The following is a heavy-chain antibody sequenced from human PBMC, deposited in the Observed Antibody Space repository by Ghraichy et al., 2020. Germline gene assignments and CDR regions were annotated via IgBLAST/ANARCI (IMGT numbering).Heavy chain of an antibody. J-gene: IGHJ5*02. CDR2: INHSGST. CDR1: GGSFSGYY. V-gene: IGHV4-34*01. Sequence: SQTLSLTCAVYGGSFSGYYWSWIRQPPGKGLEWIGEINHSGSTNYNPSLKSRVTISVDTSKNQFSLKLSSVTAADTAVYYCARAYYGSGSPWFDPWGQGTLVTVSS. D-gene: IGHD3-10*01. CDR3: ARAYYGSGSPWFDP.